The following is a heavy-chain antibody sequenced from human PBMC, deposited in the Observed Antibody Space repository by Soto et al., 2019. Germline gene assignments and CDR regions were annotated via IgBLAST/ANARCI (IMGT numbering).Heavy chain of an antibody. CDR2: ISSNGVGT. Sequence: EVQLAESGGGLAQPGGSLRLSCAASGFTLSGYAMDWVRQAPGKGLEYVSGISSNGVGTYYANSVQGRFTISRDNXKXXXXXXXXXLRPEDMAVYYCARRARPDFYYMDVWGKGTTVTVSS. D-gene: IGHD6-6*01. J-gene: IGHJ6*03. V-gene: IGHV3-64*01. CDR1: GFTLSGYA. CDR3: ARRARPDFYYMDV.